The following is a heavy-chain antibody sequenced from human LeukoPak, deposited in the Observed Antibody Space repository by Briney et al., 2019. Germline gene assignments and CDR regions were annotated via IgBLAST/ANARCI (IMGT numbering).Heavy chain of an antibody. J-gene: IGHJ6*04. V-gene: IGHV1-2*04. CDR2: IIPNSGGT. D-gene: IGHD1-1*01. Sequence: ASVKVSCKASGGTFSSYAISWVRQAPGQGLEWMGRIIPNSGGTNYAQKFQGWVTMTRGTSISTAYMELSRLRSDDTAVYYCARDSTTGTTGFGMDVWGKGTTVTVSS. CDR1: GGTFSSYA. CDR3: ARDSTTGTTGFGMDV.